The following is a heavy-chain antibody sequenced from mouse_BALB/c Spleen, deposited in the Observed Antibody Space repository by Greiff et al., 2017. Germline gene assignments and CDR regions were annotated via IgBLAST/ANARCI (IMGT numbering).Heavy chain of an antibody. CDR2: ISTYYGDA. CDR1: GYTFTDYA. J-gene: IGHJ4*01. Sequence: VHLVESGAELVRPGVSVKISCKGSGYTFTDYAMHWVKQSHAKSLEWIGVISTYYGDASYNQKFKGKATMTVDKSSSTAYMELARLTSEDSAIYYCARSWGNYFYAMDYWGQGTSVTVSS. CDR3: ARSWGNYFYAMDY. D-gene: IGHD2-1*01. V-gene: IGHV1S137*01.